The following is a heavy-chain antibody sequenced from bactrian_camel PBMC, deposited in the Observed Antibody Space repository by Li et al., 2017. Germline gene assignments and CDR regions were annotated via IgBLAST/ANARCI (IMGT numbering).Heavy chain of an antibody. V-gene: IGHV3S1*01. D-gene: IGHD2*01. CDR2: TSTDGTT. CDR3: AADESDPDCGLLVGGVHPNGGI. CDR1: GFHFSDYW. Sequence: HVQLVESGGGLVQPGGSLRVSCAASGFHFSDYWMYWVRQAPGKEVEWVSTTSTDGTTAYLESVKGQFTFSQDHAENTVYLQMNSLKPEDTAVYYCAADESDPDCGLLVGGVHPNGGIWGQGTQVTVS. J-gene: IGHJ4*01.